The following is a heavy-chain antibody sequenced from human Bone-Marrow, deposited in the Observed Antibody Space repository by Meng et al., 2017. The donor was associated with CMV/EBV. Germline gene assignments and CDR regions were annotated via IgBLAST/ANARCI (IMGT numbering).Heavy chain of an antibody. CDR1: GGSISSSSYY. J-gene: IGHJ4*02. D-gene: IGHD6-13*01. V-gene: IGHV4-39*07. CDR3: GRDVWQQLVDSH. Sequence: SETLSLTCTVSGGSISSSSYYWGWIRQPPGKGLEWIGSIYYSGSTYYSPSLKSRATIPLDTSRNQFSLKLTSVTAADTAVYYCGRDVWQQLVDSHWGQGTLVTVSS. CDR2: IYYSGST.